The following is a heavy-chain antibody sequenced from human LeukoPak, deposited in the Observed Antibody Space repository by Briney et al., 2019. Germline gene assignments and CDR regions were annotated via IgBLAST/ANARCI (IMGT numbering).Heavy chain of an antibody. D-gene: IGHD1-26*01. CDR3: VRGLKVGAESSFDY. CDR1: GGTFSSYA. V-gene: IGHV1-69*13. J-gene: IGHJ4*02. Sequence: GASVKVSCKASGGTFSSYAISWVRRAPGQGLEWMGGIIPIFGTANYAQKFQGRVTITADESTSTAYMELSSLRSEDTAVYFCVRGLKVGAESSFDYWGQGTLVTVSS. CDR2: IIPIFGTA.